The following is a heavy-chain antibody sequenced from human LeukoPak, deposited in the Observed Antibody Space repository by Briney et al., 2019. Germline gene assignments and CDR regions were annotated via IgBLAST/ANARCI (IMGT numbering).Heavy chain of an antibody. J-gene: IGHJ4*02. CDR1: GFTFSSYS. Sequence: PGGSLRLSCAASGFTFSSYSMNWVRQAPGKGLEWVSSISSSSSYIYYADSVKGRFTISRDNAKNSLYLQMNSLRAEDTAVYYCARGHSGWCSLEDYWGQGTLVTVSS. CDR2: ISSSSSYI. V-gene: IGHV3-21*01. D-gene: IGHD6-19*01. CDR3: ARGHSGWCSLEDY.